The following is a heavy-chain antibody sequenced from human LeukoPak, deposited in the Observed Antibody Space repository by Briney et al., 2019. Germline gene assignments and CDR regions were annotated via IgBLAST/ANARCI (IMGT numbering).Heavy chain of an antibody. CDR3: AKGSRFLEWLGGAFDI. V-gene: IGHV3-9*01. CDR1: GFTFDDYA. D-gene: IGHD3-3*01. CDR2: ISWNSGSI. Sequence: PGGSLRLSCAASGFTFDDYAMYWVRQAPGEGLEWVSGISWNSGSIGYADSVKGRFTISRDNAKNSLYLQMNSLRAEDTALYYCAKGSRFLEWLGGAFDIWGQGTMVTVSS. J-gene: IGHJ3*02.